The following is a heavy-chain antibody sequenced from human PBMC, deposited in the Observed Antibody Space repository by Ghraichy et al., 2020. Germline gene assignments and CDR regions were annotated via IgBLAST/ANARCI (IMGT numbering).Heavy chain of an antibody. CDR2: INHSGST. D-gene: IGHD2-21*02. CDR3: ASHIVVVTAIGDPEIY. V-gene: IGHV4-34*01. J-gene: IGHJ4*02. Sequence: SETLSLTCAVYGGSFSGYYWSWIRQPPGKGLEWIGEINHSGSTNYNPSLKSRVTISVDTSKNQFSLKLSSVTAADTAVYYCASHIVVVTAIGDPEIYWGQGTLVTVSS. CDR1: GGSFSGYY.